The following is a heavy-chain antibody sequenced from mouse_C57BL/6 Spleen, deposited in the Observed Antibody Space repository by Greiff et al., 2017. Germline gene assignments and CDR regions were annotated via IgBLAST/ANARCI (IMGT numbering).Heavy chain of an antibody. CDR3: ARPGYYGSSYVGYAMDY. CDR1: GFTFSDYG. V-gene: IGHV5-17*01. CDR2: ISSGSSTI. J-gene: IGHJ4*01. D-gene: IGHD1-1*01. Sequence: EVQLVESGGGLVKPGGSLKLSCAASGFTFSDYGMHWVRQAPEKGLEWVAYISSGSSTIYYADTVKGRFTISRDNAKNTLFLQMTSLRSEDTAMYYCARPGYYGSSYVGYAMDYWGQGTSVTVSS.